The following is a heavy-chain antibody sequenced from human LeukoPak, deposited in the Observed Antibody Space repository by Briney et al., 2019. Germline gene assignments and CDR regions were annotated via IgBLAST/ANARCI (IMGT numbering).Heavy chain of an antibody. CDR3: VRNRGWYALDM. CDR2: VHKDGNQK. CDR1: RFTYSDYW. V-gene: IGHV3-7*01. J-gene: IGHJ3*02. Sequence: GSLRLSCAASRFTYSDYWMTWVRQASGQGLEWVANVHKDGNQKQYADSVKGRFTISRDNAKNSMFLQLNSLGAEDSGVYYCVRNRGWYALDMWGQGTMVTVSS. D-gene: IGHD6-19*01.